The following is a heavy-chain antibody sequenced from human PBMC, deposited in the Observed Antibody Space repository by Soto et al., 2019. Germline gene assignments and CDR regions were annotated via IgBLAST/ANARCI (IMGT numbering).Heavy chain of an antibody. J-gene: IGHJ4*02. D-gene: IGHD2-15*01. CDR1: GFTFSSYW. CDR3: VRTSLVVAAATREDS. V-gene: IGHV3-74*01. CDR2: INSDGSST. Sequence: EVQLVESGGGLVQPGGSLRLSCAASGFTFSSYWMHWVRQAPGKGLVWVSRINSDGSSTSYADSVKGRFTSSRDNAKNTLYLQMNSLRAEDTAVYYCVRTSLVVAAATREDSWGQGTLVTVSS.